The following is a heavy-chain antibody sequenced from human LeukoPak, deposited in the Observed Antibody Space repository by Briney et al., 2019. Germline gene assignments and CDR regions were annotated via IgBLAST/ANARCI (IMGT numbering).Heavy chain of an antibody. CDR2: IRYDGSNK. D-gene: IGHD2-15*01. CDR3: AKDPTLEPMDAFDI. J-gene: IGHJ3*02. CDR1: GFTFSSYG. Sequence: GGSLRLSCAASGFTFSSYGMSWVRQAPGKGLEWVAFIRYDGSNKYYADSVKGRFTISRDNSKNTLYLQMNSLRAEDTAVYYCAKDPTLEPMDAFDIWGQGTMVTVSS. V-gene: IGHV3-30*02.